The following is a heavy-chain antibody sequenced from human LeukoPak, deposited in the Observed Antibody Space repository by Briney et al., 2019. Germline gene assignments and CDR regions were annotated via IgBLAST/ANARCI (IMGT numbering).Heavy chain of an antibody. V-gene: IGHV3-13*05. D-gene: IGHD3-10*01. CDR3: ARGYRSGSYAGMDV. CDR1: GFTFSSNG. CDR2: IDTAGDP. Sequence: PGGSLRLSCVASGFTFSSNGMHWVRQAAGKGLEWVSGIDTAGDPCYPGSVKGRFTISRENAKNSLYLQMNSLTAGDTAVYYCARGYRSGSYAGMDVWGKGTTVTVSS. J-gene: IGHJ6*04.